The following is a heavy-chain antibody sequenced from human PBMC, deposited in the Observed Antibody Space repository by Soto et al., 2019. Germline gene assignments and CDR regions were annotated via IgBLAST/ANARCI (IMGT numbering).Heavy chain of an antibody. J-gene: IGHJ6*02. V-gene: IGHV3-48*02. CDR1: GFTFRTYS. CDR2: ISRSSSTI. CDR3: ARDQDTTISTNYGMDV. D-gene: IGHD4-4*01. Sequence: EVQLVESGGGLVQPGGSLRVSCAASGFTFRTYSMYWVRQAPGKGLEWLAYISRSSSTIYYADSVKGRFTISRDNAKNSLYLQMNSLRNQDTAVYYCARDQDTTISTNYGMDVWGQGTTVTVSS.